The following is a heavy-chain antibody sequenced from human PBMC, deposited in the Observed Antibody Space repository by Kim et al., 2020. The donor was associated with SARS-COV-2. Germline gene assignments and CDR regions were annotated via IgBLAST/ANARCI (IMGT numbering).Heavy chain of an antibody. CDR3: ARRFYYGSVSPCFDP. Sequence: SETLSLTCAVSGGSISSGGYSWGWIRQPPGKGLEWIGYVYHSGSTYYNPSLKSRVTISVDRSKNQFSLKLSSVTAADTAVYYCARRFYYGSVSPCFDP. V-gene: IGHV4-30-2*01. D-gene: IGHD3-10*01. CDR2: VYHSGST. CDR1: GGSISSGGYS. J-gene: IGHJ5*02.